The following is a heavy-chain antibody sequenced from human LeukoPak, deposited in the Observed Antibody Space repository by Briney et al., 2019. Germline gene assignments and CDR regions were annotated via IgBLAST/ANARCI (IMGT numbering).Heavy chain of an antibody. J-gene: IGHJ4*02. D-gene: IGHD4-17*01. Sequence: GGSLRLSCAASGFTFSSYAMHWVRQAPGKGLEWVAVISYDGSNKYYADSVKGRFTISRDNSKNTLYLQMNSLRAEDTAVYYCARATSRATVTTPADYWGQGTLVTVSS. CDR2: ISYDGSNK. V-gene: IGHV3-30-3*01. CDR1: GFTFSSYA. CDR3: ARATSRATVTTPADY.